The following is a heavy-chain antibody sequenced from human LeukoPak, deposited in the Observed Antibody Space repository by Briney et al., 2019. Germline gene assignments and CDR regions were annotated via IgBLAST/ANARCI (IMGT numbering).Heavy chain of an antibody. V-gene: IGHV4-34*01. Sequence: PSETLSLTCAVYGGSFSGYYWSWIRQPPGKGLEWIGEINHSGSTNYNPSLKSRVTISVDTSKNQFSLKLSSVTAADTAVYYCARRPMVVDYWGQGTLVTVSS. D-gene: IGHD3-10*01. J-gene: IGHJ4*02. CDR3: ARRPMVVDY. CDR1: GGSFSGYY. CDR2: INHSGST.